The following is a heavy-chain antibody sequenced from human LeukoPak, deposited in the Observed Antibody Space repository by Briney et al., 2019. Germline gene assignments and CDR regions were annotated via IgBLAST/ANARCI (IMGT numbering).Heavy chain of an antibody. CDR1: GYTFTNYG. V-gene: IGHV1-18*01. Sequence: ASVKVSCKASGYTFTNYGINWVRQAPGQGLEWMGWISTYNANTNYAQKLQGRVTMTTDTSTSTAYMELRSLRSDDTAVYYCARDSRVPAGYNHYFDYWGQGTLVTVSS. J-gene: IGHJ4*02. CDR3: ARDSRVPAGYNHYFDY. CDR2: ISTYNANT. D-gene: IGHD5-24*01.